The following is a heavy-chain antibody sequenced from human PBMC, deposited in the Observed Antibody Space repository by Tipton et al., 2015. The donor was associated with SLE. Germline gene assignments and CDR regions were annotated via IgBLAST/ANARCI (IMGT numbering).Heavy chain of an antibody. Sequence: SLRLSCAASGFTFSDYYMSWIRQAPGKGLEWVSYISRGSSYTNYADSVKGRFTISRDNAKNSLYLQMNSLRAEDTAVYYCARDREYGSSYYFDYWGQGTLVTGSS. CDR2: ISRGSSYT. CDR3: ARDREYGSSYYFDY. CDR1: GFTFSDYY. J-gene: IGHJ4*02. V-gene: IGHV3-11*06. D-gene: IGHD6-6*01.